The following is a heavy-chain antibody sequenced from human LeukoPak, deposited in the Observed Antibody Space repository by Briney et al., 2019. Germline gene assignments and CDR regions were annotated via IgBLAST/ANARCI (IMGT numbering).Heavy chain of an antibody. CDR2: INPYTGAT. CDR3: ATSTVTHTRDP. D-gene: IGHD1-1*01. V-gene: IGHV1-2*02. J-gene: IGHJ5*02. CDR1: EYTSSDFY. Sequence: ASAKVSCQASEYTSSDFYLNWVRQAPGQGLEWMGWINPYTGATIYAQNFQGRVTMTWDASIGTGYVELTRLTSDDTALYYCATSTVTHTRDPWGQGTLVTVSS.